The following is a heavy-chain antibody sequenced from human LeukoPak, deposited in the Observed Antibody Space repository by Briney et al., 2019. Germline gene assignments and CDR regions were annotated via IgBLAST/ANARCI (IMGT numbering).Heavy chain of an antibody. D-gene: IGHD3-3*01. V-gene: IGHV4-59*01. Sequence: TSETLSLTCTVSGDSMNGYYLSWVRQPPGKELELIGCVFFTGRANHRPSLKNRLTISLDTSKNQFSLRLSSVTAADTAVYYCARYGYYAYDYWGQGNLVTVSS. CDR2: VFFTGRA. CDR3: ARYGYYAYDY. CDR1: GDSMNGYY. J-gene: IGHJ4*02.